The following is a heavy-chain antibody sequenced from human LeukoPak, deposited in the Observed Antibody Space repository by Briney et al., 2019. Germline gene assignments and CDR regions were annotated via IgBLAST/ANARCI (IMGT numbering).Heavy chain of an antibody. Sequence: SVKVSCKASGGTFSSYAISWVRQAPGQGLEWMGGIIPIFGTANYAQKLQGRVTITADESTSTAYMELSSLRSEDTAVYYCARGSNYDFWSGRTYYYYGMDVWGQGTTVTVSS. CDR3: ARGSNYDFWSGRTYYYYGMDV. D-gene: IGHD3-3*01. CDR2: IIPIFGTA. CDR1: GGTFSSYA. V-gene: IGHV1-69*13. J-gene: IGHJ6*02.